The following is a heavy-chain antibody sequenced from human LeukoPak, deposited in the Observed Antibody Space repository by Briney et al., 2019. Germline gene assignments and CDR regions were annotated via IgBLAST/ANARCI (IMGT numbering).Heavy chain of an antibody. Sequence: ASVKVSCRASGYTFTSYYMHWVRQAPGQGLEWMGIINPSGGSTSYAQKFQGRVTMTRDMSTSTVYMELSSLRSEDTAVYYCAIYDSSGYYYLLLGYYYYYYMDVWGKGTTVTVSS. CDR2: INPSGGST. D-gene: IGHD3-22*01. CDR1: GYTFTSYY. CDR3: AIYDSSGYYYLLLGYYYYYYMDV. V-gene: IGHV1-46*01. J-gene: IGHJ6*03.